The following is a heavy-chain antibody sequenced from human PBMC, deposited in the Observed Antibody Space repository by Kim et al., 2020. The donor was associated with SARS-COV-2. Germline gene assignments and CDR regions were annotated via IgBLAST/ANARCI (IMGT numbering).Heavy chain of an antibody. V-gene: IGHV1-18*04. CDR1: GYTFTSYG. CDR3: ARQVCGGDCYSWEYYYGMDV. J-gene: IGHJ6*02. D-gene: IGHD2-21*01. Sequence: ASVKVSCKASGYTFTSYGISWVRQAPGQGLEWMGGISAYNGNTNYAQKLQGRVTMTTDTSTSTAYMELRSLRSDDTAVYYCARQVCGGDCYSWEYYYGMDVWGQGTTVTVSS. CDR2: ISAYNGNT.